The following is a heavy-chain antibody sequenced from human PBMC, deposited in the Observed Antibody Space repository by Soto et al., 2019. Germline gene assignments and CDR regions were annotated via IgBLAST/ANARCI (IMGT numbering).Heavy chain of an antibody. V-gene: IGHV4-39*01. Sequence: SETLSLTCSVSGGSISSGYYYWSWIRQPPVKGLEWIGNIYYSGSTYYNPSLKSRVTISVDTSKNQFSLKLSSVTAADTAVYYCARHSYGSGKVDYWGQGTLVTVS. CDR1: GGSISSGYYY. J-gene: IGHJ4*02. CDR2: IYYSGST. CDR3: ARHSYGSGKVDY. D-gene: IGHD3-10*01.